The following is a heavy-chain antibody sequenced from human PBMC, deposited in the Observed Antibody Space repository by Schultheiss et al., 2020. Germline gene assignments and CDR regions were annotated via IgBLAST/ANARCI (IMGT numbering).Heavy chain of an antibody. V-gene: IGHV4-59*04. D-gene: IGHD6-19*01. Sequence: SQPLSLTCSVSGGSFSTYYWSWIRQPPGKGLEWIGSIYYSGSTYYNPSLKSRVTISVDTSKNQFSLKLSSLTAADTAVYYCARHVSSGWYWYYGMDFWGQGNTVTVPS. CDR3: ARHVSSGWYWYYGMDF. CDR1: GGSFSTYY. J-gene: IGHJ6*02. CDR2: IYYSGST.